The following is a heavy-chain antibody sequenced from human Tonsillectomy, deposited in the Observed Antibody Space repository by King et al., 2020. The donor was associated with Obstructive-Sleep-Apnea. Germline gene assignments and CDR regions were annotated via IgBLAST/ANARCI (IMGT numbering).Heavy chain of an antibody. J-gene: IGHJ4*02. D-gene: IGHD3-10*01. CDR2: IIISSSYI. CDR1: GFTFSSYT. Sequence: VQLVDFGGGLVKPGGSLRLSCAASGFTFSSYTLNWVRQAPGKGLEWVSAIIISSSYIYYADSVRGRFTISRDNAKNSLYRQMNSLRAADTAVYYCATDRTGRLDYWGQGTLATVSS. CDR3: ATDRTGRLDY. V-gene: IGHV3-21*01.